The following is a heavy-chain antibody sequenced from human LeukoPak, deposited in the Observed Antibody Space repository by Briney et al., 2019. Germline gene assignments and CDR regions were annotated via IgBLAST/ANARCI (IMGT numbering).Heavy chain of an antibody. CDR2: ISRTGRT. D-gene: IGHD2-2*01. V-gene: IGHV4-34*01. CDR1: GGSFSNYY. CDR3: ATARGYCSSTSCPDWFDP. Sequence: SETLSLTCAVYGGSFSNYYWSWIRQAPGKGLEWIGEISRTGRTNYNSSLKSRVTISIDTSKNQFSLKLSSVTAADLAVYYCATARGYCSSTSCPDWFDPWGQGTLATVSS. J-gene: IGHJ5*02.